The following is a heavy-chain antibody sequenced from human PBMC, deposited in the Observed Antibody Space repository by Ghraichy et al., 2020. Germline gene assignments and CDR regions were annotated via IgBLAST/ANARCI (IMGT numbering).Heavy chain of an antibody. V-gene: IGHV4-4*09. Sequence: SETLSLTCTVSGASFSSYFWGWIRQSPGKGLEWIGFIYKHGSTNYNPSLKSRVSISADTSKSQFSLRLSSVTAADSAVYYCAGQVAYTYYGMDVWGQGSTVAVSS. CDR1: GASFSSYF. D-gene: IGHD3-16*01. CDR3: AGQVAYTYYGMDV. J-gene: IGHJ6*02. CDR2: IYKHGST.